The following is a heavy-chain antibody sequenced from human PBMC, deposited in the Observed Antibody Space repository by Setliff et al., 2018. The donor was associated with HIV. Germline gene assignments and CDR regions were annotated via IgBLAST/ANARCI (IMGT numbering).Heavy chain of an antibody. CDR3: AHFNNFRSVYFDS. J-gene: IGHJ4*02. Sequence: SGPTLVNPTQTLTLTCDFSGFSLATDGVAVGWIRQPPGKGPEWLALIYWDGDKRYNPSLKDRHTITKATSNNHVVLMMSNMDPVDTATYYCAHFNNFRSVYFDSWGQGTLVTVSS. D-gene: IGHD1-20*01. V-gene: IGHV2-5*02. CDR1: GFSLATDGVA. CDR2: IYWDGDK.